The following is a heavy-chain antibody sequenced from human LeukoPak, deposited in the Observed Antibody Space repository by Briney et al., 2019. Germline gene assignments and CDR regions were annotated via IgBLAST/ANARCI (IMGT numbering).Heavy chain of an antibody. CDR1: GGSISSSSYY. CDR3: ARDPSGGCSSTSCPGGLFDY. V-gene: IGHV4-39*07. Sequence: SETLSLTCTVSGGSISSSSYYWGWIRQPPGKGLEWIGSIYYSGSTYYNPSLKSRVTISVDTSKNQFSLKLSSVTAADTAVYYCARDPSGGCSSTSCPGGLFDYWGQGTLVTVSS. D-gene: IGHD2-2*01. CDR2: IYYSGST. J-gene: IGHJ4*02.